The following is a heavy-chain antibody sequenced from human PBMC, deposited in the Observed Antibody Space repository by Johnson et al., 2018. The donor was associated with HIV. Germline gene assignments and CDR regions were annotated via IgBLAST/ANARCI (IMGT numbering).Heavy chain of an antibody. J-gene: IGHJ3*02. D-gene: IGHD5-12*01. CDR1: GFTFRNYA. Sequence: QVQLVESGGGVVQPGTSLILSCAASGFTFRNYAMHWVRQAPGKGLEWVAVISYDGSNKYYADSVKGRFTISRDNSKNTLSLQMNSPRVDDTAIYYCAKDGDWDTVAHAFDIWGQGTMVTVSS. CDR2: ISYDGSNK. V-gene: IGHV3-30*04. CDR3: AKDGDWDTVAHAFDI.